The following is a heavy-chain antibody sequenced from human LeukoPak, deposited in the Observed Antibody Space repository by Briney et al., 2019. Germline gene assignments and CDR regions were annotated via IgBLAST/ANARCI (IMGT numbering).Heavy chain of an antibody. V-gene: IGHV1-18*01. D-gene: IGHD2-21*02. CDR2: ISAYNGNT. CDR3: ARGEDCGGDCFPLLIFDY. J-gene: IGHJ4*02. Sequence: ASVKVSCKASGYTFTSYGISWVRQAPGQGLEWMGWISAYNGNTHYAQKLQGRVTMTTDTSTSTAYTELRSLRSDDTALYYCARGEDCGGDCFPLLIFDYWGQGTLVTVSS. CDR1: GYTFTSYG.